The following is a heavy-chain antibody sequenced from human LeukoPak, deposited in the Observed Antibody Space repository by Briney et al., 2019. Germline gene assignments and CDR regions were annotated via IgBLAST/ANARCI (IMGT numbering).Heavy chain of an antibody. J-gene: IGHJ3*02. D-gene: IGHD5-18*01. CDR2: ISSSSSYI. V-gene: IGHV3-21*01. CDR1: GFTFSSYS. Sequence: GGSLRLSCAASGFTFSSYSMNWVRQAPGKGLEWVSSISSSSSYIYYADSVKGRFTVSRDNAKNSLYLQMNSLRAEDTAVYYCARDSGIQLWGRDAFDIWGQGTMVTVSS. CDR3: ARDSGIQLWGRDAFDI.